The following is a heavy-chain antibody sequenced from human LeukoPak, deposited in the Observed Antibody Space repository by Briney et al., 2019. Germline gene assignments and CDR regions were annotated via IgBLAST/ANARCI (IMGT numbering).Heavy chain of an antibody. D-gene: IGHD5-18*01. CDR1: GYSISSGYY. J-gene: IGHJ3*02. Sequence: SETLSLTCAVSGYSISSGYYWGWIRQPPGKGLEWIGSIYHSGSTYYNPSLKSRVTISVDTSKNQFSLKLSSVTAADTAVYYCAVNSYAKDAFDIWGRGTMVTVSS. CDR2: IYHSGST. V-gene: IGHV4-38-2*01. CDR3: AVNSYAKDAFDI.